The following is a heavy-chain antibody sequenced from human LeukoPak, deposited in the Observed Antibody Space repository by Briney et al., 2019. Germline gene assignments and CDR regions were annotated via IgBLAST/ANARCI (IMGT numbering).Heavy chain of an antibody. D-gene: IGHD3-3*01. Sequence: PSETLSLTCTVSGGSISSGGYYWSWIRQHPGKGLEWIGYIYYSGSTYYNPSLKSRVTMSVDTSKNQYSLKLSSVTAADTAVYYCARVVGRNQYYDFWGGYYLNWFDPWGQGTLVTVSS. V-gene: IGHV4-31*03. CDR2: IYYSGST. CDR3: ARVVGRNQYYDFWGGYYLNWFDP. J-gene: IGHJ5*02. CDR1: GGSISSGGYY.